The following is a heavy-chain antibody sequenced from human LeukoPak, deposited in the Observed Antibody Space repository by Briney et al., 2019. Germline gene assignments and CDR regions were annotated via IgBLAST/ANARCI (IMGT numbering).Heavy chain of an antibody. Sequence: SETLSLTCTVSGGSISRYYWSWLWQPAGKGLEWFGRIYTSGSTNYNTSLKRRVTMSVDTSKNQFSLKLSSVTAADTAVYYCARPYYDSSGYYLDAFDIWGQGTMVTVSS. CDR2: IYTSGST. V-gene: IGHV4-4*07. CDR1: GGSISRYY. D-gene: IGHD3-22*01. J-gene: IGHJ3*02. CDR3: ARPYYDSSGYYLDAFDI.